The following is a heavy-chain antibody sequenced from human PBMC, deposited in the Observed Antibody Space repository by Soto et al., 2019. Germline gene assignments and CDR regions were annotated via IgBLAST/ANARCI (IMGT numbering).Heavy chain of an antibody. Sequence: QVQLAQSGAEVKKPGASVKVSCQAYGYTFTNFDINWVRLAPGQGLEWVGRISPYNGDTNSAQKLQDRVSMTTDTSPTTAYMELRNLRSDDTDDYYCASEPPDYWGQGTLVTVSS. CDR1: GYTFTNFD. CDR3: ASEPPDY. J-gene: IGHJ4*02. V-gene: IGHV1-18*01. CDR2: ISPYNGDT.